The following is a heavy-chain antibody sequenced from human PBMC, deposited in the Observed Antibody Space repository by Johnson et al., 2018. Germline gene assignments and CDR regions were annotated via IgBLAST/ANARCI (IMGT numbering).Heavy chain of an antibody. Sequence: VQLVQSGAEVKKPGESLKISCKGSGYSFTSYWIGWVRQMPGKGLEWMGIIYPGDSDTRYSPSFQGQVTISADKSISTAYLQGSSLKASDTAMYYCARPFTTVVTPYAFDIWGQGTMVTVSS. CDR1: GYSFTSYW. CDR2: IYPGDSDT. V-gene: IGHV5-51*03. J-gene: IGHJ3*02. D-gene: IGHD4-23*01. CDR3: ARPFTTVVTPYAFDI.